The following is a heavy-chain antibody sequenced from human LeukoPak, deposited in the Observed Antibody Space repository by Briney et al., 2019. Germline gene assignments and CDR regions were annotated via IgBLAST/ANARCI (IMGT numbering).Heavy chain of an antibody. CDR3: ARGRLEAAAGIYYYYGMDV. J-gene: IGHJ6*02. CDR2: INPNSGGT. CDR1: GYTFTGYY. Sequence: ASVKVSCKASGYTFTGYYMHWVRQAPGQGFEWMGWINPNSGGTNYAQKFQGWVTMTRDTSISTAYMELSRLRSDDTAVYYCARGRLEAAAGIYYYYGMDVWGQGTTVTVSS. V-gene: IGHV1-2*04. D-gene: IGHD6-13*01.